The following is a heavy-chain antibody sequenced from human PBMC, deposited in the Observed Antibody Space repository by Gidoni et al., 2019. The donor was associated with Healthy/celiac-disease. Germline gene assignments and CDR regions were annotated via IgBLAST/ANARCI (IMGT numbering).Heavy chain of an antibody. CDR3: ASSYSSSSWYFDL. CDR2: IDPSDSYT. D-gene: IGHD6-13*01. J-gene: IGHJ2*01. CDR1: GYSFTCYW. Sequence: EVQLVQSGAEVKKPGESLRLSCKGSGYSFTCYWISWVRQMPGKGLEWMGRIDPSDSYTNYGPSFEGHVTISADKSISTAFLQWSSLKASDTAIYYCASSYSSSSWYFDLWGRGTLVTVSS. V-gene: IGHV5-10-1*03.